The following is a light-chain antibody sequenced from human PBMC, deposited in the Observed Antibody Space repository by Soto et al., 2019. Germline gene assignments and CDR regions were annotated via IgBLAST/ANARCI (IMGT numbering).Light chain of an antibody. V-gene: IGLV4-69*01. CDR2: LNSDGSH. CDR1: SGHSSYA. Sequence: QLVLTQSPSASASLGASVKLTCTLSSGHSSYAIAWHQQQPEKGPRYLMKLNSDGSHSKGDGIPYRFSGSSSGAERYLTISSLQAEDEADYYCQTWGTGLFGGGTKLTVL. J-gene: IGLJ2*01. CDR3: QTWGTGL.